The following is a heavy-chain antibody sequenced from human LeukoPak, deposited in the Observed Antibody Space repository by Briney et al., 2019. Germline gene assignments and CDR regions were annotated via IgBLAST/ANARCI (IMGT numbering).Heavy chain of an antibody. Sequence: GRSLRLSCAASGFTFSSYAMHWVRQAPGKGLEWVAVISYDGSNKYYADSVKGRFTISRDNSKNTLYLQMNSLRAEDTAVYYCAKDIGGWNNWFDPWGQGTLVTVSS. CDR1: GFTFSSYA. J-gene: IGHJ5*02. CDR3: AKDIGGWNNWFDP. V-gene: IGHV3-30-3*01. CDR2: ISYDGSNK. D-gene: IGHD6-19*01.